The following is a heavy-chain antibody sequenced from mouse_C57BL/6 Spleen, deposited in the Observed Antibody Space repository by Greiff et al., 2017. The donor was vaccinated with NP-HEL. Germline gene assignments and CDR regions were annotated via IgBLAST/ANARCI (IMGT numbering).Heavy chain of an antibody. CDR1: GYTFTSYG. Sequence: QVQLKESGAELARPGASVKLSCKASGYTFTSYGISWVKQRTGQGLEWIGEIYPRSGNTYYNEKFKGKATLTADKSSSTAYMGLRSLTSEDSAVFFCARGGFITTVVALPGRFDYWGQGTTLTVSS. D-gene: IGHD1-1*01. V-gene: IGHV1-81*01. J-gene: IGHJ2*01. CDR3: ARGGFITTVVALPGRFDY. CDR2: IYPRSGNT.